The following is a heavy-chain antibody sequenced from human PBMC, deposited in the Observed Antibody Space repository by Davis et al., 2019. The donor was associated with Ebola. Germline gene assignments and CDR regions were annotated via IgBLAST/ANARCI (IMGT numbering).Heavy chain of an antibody. D-gene: IGHD1-26*01. CDR3: AREGRPEGSSRTFYFYYGMDV. CDR2: IYHSGST. J-gene: IGHJ6*02. CDR1: GGSISSSNW. Sequence: SETLSLTCAVSGGSISSSNWWIGEIYHSGSTNYNPSLKSRVTISVDTSKNQFSLRLSAVTAADTAVYYCAREGRPEGSSRTFYFYYGMDVWGQGTTVTVSS. V-gene: IGHV4-4*02.